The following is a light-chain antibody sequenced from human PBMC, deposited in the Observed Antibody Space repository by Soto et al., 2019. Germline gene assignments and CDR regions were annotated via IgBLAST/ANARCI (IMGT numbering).Light chain of an antibody. Sequence: EIGLTQSPCTLSLSPGERATLSCRASQSVSSSYLAWYQQKPGQAPRLLIYGASSRATGIPDRFSGSGSGTDFTLTISRLEPDDFAVYYCQQYGSSGTFGHGTKVDIK. CDR1: QSVSSSY. J-gene: IGKJ1*01. CDR3: QQYGSSGT. V-gene: IGKV3-20*01. CDR2: GAS.